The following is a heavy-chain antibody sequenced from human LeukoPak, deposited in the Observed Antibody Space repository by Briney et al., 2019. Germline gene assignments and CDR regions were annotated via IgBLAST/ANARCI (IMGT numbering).Heavy chain of an antibody. V-gene: IGHV1-8*01. CDR2: MNPNSGNT. Sequence: ASVKVSCKASGYTFTSYDINWVRQATGQGLEWMGWMNPNSGNTGYAQKFQGRVTMTRDTSISTAYMELSRLRSDDTAVYYCARADSSGFYFDYWGQGTLVTVSS. CDR3: ARADSSGFYFDY. J-gene: IGHJ4*02. CDR1: GYTFTSYD. D-gene: IGHD3-22*01.